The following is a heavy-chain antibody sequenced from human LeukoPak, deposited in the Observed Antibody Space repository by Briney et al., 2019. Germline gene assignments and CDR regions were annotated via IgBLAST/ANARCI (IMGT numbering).Heavy chain of an antibody. CDR3: ASGPPFLKYFGY. D-gene: IGHD3-9*01. CDR1: GFTFSTYV. CDR2: ISVGAEYI. V-gene: IGHV3-23*01. J-gene: IGHJ4*02. Sequence: SEGSLRLSCAASGFTFSTYVMNWFRQAPGKGLEWVSTISVGAEYIFYADSVKGRFTISRDDSNNALYLQMHSLRAEDTALYYCASGPPFLKYFGYWGQGTLVTVSS.